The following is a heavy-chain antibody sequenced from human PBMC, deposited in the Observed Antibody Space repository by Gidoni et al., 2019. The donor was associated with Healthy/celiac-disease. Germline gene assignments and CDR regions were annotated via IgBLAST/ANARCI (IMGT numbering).Heavy chain of an antibody. CDR3: TTDTDSTSSYYMDV. D-gene: IGHD2-2*01. J-gene: IGHJ6*03. Sequence: VQLVESGGGLVKPGGSLRLSCAASGFTFSNAWMSWVRQAPGKGLEWVGRIKSKTDGGTTDYASPVKGRFTISRDDSKNTLYLQMNSLKNEDTAVYYCTTDTDSTSSYYMDVWGKGTTVTVSS. CDR2: IKSKTDGGTT. V-gene: IGHV3-15*01. CDR1: GFTFSNAW.